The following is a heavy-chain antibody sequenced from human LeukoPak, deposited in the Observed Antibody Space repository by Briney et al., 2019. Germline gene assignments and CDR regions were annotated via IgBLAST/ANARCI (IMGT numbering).Heavy chain of an antibody. D-gene: IGHD3-3*01. V-gene: IGHV3-23*01. CDR1: GFTFSSYA. Sequence: GGSLRLSCAASGFTFSSYAMSWVRQAPGKGLELVSAISGSGGSTYYADSVKGRFTISRDNSKNTLYLQMNSLRAEDTAVYYCAKSRTYDFWSGYFFDYWGQGTLVTVSS. CDR3: AKSRTYDFWSGYFFDY. J-gene: IGHJ4*02. CDR2: ISGSGGST.